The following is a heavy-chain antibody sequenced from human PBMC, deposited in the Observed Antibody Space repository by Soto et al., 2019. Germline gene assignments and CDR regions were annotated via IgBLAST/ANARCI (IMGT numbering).Heavy chain of an antibody. V-gene: IGHV1-69*13. D-gene: IGHD2-2*03. Sequence: ASVKVSCKASGGTFSSYAISWVRQAPGQGLEWMGGIIPIFGTANYAQKFQGRVTITADESTSTAYMELSSLRSEDTAVYYCARDGYCSSTSCSLYGMDVWAKGPRSPSP. CDR1: GGTFSSYA. J-gene: IGHJ6*02. CDR2: IIPIFGTA. CDR3: ARDGYCSSTSCSLYGMDV.